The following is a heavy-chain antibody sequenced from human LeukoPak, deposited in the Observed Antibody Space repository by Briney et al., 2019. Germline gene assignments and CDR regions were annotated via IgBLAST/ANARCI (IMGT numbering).Heavy chain of an antibody. Sequence: ASVKVSCKASGYTFTGYYMHWVRQAPGQGLEWMGWINPNSGGTNYAQKFQGRVTMTRDTSISTAYMELSRLRSDDTAVYYCARVYRGYDGFYYGMDVWGQGTTVTVSS. CDR1: GYTFTGYY. V-gene: IGHV1-2*02. J-gene: IGHJ6*02. CDR3: ARVYRGYDGFYYGMDV. CDR2: INPNSGGT. D-gene: IGHD5-12*01.